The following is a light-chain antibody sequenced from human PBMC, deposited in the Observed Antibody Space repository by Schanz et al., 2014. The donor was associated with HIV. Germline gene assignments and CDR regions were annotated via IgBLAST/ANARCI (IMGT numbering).Light chain of an antibody. CDR2: INN. Sequence: QSVLTQPPSASGTPGQRVTISCSGSSSNIGSNPVNWYQQLPGTAPKLLIYINNQRPSGVPDRFSGSKSATSASLAISGLQSEDEADYYCSSYARGQTFGVVFGGGTKLTVL. CDR1: SSNIGSNP. CDR3: SSYARGQTFGVV. V-gene: IGLV1-44*01. J-gene: IGLJ2*01.